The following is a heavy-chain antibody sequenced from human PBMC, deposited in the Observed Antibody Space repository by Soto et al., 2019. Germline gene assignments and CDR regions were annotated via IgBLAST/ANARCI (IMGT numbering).Heavy chain of an antibody. CDR2: IYRSGST. D-gene: IGHD3-16*01. CDR3: ARTLDYGHMDV. V-gene: IGHV4-4*09. CDR1: GDSVRNQY. J-gene: IGHJ6*03. Sequence: SETLSLTCTVSGDSVRNQYWSWIRRPPGRGLEWIGYIYRSGSTKYNPSLKSRLTISVDTSKNQFSLKLSSVTAADTAVYYCARTLDYGHMDVWGKGTMVTVSS.